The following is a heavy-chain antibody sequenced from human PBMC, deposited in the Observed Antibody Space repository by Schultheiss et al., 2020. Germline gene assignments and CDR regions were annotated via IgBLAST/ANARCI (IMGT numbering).Heavy chain of an antibody. CDR1: GGSFSGYY. CDR3: ARAPATANDYRYYMDV. Sequence: SETLSLTCAVYGGSFSGYYWSWIRQPPGKGLEWIGEINHSGSTNYNPSLKSRVTISVDTSKNQFSLKLSSVTAADTAVYYCARAPATANDYRYYMDVWGKGTTVTVS. D-gene: IGHD2-8*01. J-gene: IGHJ6*03. CDR2: INHSGST. V-gene: IGHV4-34*01.